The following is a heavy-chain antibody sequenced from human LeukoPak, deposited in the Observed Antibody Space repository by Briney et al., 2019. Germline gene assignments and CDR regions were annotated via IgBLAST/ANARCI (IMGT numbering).Heavy chain of an antibody. CDR2: IYHSGST. CDR3: ATSDYGPYYFDY. CDR1: GFTFSSYG. V-gene: IGHV4-38-2*01. J-gene: IGHJ4*02. D-gene: IGHD4-17*01. Sequence: GSLRLSCAASGFTFSSYGMSWVRQAPGKGLEWIGSIYHSGSTYYNPSLKSRVTISVDTSKNQFSLKLSSVTAADTAVYYCATSDYGPYYFDYWGQGTLVTVSS.